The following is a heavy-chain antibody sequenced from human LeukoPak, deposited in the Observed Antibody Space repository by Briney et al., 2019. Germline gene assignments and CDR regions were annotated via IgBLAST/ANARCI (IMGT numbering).Heavy chain of an antibody. Sequence: GSLRLSCAASGFTFSSYAMNWVRQAPGKGLEWVSYISSSSSTIYYADSVKGRFTISRDNAKNSLYLQMNSLRAEDTAVYYCARDSDSSGYYYEYYFDYWGQGTLVTVSS. CDR1: GFTFSSYA. D-gene: IGHD3-22*01. J-gene: IGHJ4*02. CDR2: ISSSSSTI. V-gene: IGHV3-48*01. CDR3: ARDSDSSGYYYEYYFDY.